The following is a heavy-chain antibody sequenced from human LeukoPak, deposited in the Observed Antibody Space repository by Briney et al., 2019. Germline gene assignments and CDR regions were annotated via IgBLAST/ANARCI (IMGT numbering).Heavy chain of an antibody. Sequence: SETLSLTCTVSGYSISSGYYWGWIRQPPGKGLEWIGSIYHSGSTYYNPSLKSRVTISVDTSKNQFSLKLSSVTSADTAVYYCARYQGYSGYDPMDVWGQGTTVTVSS. CDR3: ARYQGYSGYDPMDV. V-gene: IGHV4-38-2*02. D-gene: IGHD5-12*01. J-gene: IGHJ6*02. CDR2: IYHSGST. CDR1: GYSISSGYY.